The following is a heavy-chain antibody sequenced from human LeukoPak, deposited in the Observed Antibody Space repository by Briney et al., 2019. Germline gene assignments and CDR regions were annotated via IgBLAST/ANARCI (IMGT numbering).Heavy chain of an antibody. D-gene: IGHD5-18*01. CDR1: GFSFSRYW. CDR3: ASKRGYSYGLDY. Sequence: PGGSLRLSCTASGFSFSRYWMSWVRQAPGKGLEWVANINEDETEKNYVDAVKGQFTVSRDNAKNTLYLQMSSLRAEDTAVYYCASKRGYSYGLDYWGQGTLVTVSS. V-gene: IGHV3-7*03. J-gene: IGHJ4*02. CDR2: INEDETEK.